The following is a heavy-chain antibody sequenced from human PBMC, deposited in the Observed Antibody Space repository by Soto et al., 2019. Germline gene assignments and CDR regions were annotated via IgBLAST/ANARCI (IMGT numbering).Heavy chain of an antibody. J-gene: IGHJ4*02. CDR2: IYTSGST. Sequence: SETLSLTCTVSGGSISSYYWSWIRQPAGKGLEWIGRIYTSGSTKYNPSPKSRVTMSVDTSKNQFPLKLNCVTAADTAVYCCARSVARQIAAAGTFDYWGQGTLVTVSS. CDR1: GGSISSYY. D-gene: IGHD6-13*01. V-gene: IGHV4-4*07. CDR3: ARSVARQIAAAGTFDY.